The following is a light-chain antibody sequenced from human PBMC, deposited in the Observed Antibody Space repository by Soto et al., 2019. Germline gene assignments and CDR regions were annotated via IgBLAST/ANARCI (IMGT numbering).Light chain of an antibody. CDR2: APS. J-gene: IGKJ2*01. V-gene: IGKV1-39*01. CDR1: QNIGDA. Sequence: DIQMTQSPSSLSASVGDRVTITCRASQNIGDALNWYQQKPGKAPKLLIYAPSRLQSGVPSRFSGSGSGTDFTLTVSSLQPEDSASYYCQHSWTFGQGTKLEI. CDR3: QHSWT.